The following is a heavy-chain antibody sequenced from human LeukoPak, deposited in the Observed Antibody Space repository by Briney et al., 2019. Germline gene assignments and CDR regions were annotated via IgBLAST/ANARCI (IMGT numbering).Heavy chain of an antibody. V-gene: IGHV3-23*01. CDR3: AKSFSVGYSSGWYVAAYYFDY. Sequence: GGSLRLSCAASGFIFSSYAMSWARQAPGKGLEWISAISGSGGNTYYTDSVKGRFTISRGNSRNTLHLQMNSLRDEDTAVYYCAKSFSVGYSSGWYVAAYYFDYWGQGTLVTVSS. J-gene: IGHJ4*02. D-gene: IGHD6-19*01. CDR2: ISGSGGNT. CDR1: GFIFSSYA.